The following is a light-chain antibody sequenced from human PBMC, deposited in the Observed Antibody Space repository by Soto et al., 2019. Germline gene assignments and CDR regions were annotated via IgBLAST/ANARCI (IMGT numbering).Light chain of an antibody. CDR1: SSNIGAGYD. J-gene: IGLJ3*02. CDR2: GNS. V-gene: IGLV1-40*01. Sequence: QSVLTQPPSVSGAPGQRVTISCTGSSSNIGAGYDVPWYQQLPGTAPKLLIYGNSNRPSGVPDRFSGSKSGTSASLAITGLQAEDEAEYYCQSYDSSLSGSVFGGGTTLTVL. CDR3: QSYDSSLSGSV.